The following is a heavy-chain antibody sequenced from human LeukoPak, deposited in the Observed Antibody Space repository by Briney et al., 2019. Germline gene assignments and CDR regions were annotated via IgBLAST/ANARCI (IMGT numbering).Heavy chain of an antibody. CDR3: ARANRYYDFWSGYHA. CDR2: ISSSSSTI. D-gene: IGHD3-3*01. CDR1: GFTFSSYS. Sequence: GGSLRLSCAASGFTFSSYSMNWVRQAPGKGLEWVSFISSSSSTIYYADSVKGRFTISRDNAKNSLYLQMNSLRAEDTAVYYCARANRYYDFWSGYHAWGQGTMVTVSS. V-gene: IGHV3-48*04. J-gene: IGHJ3*01.